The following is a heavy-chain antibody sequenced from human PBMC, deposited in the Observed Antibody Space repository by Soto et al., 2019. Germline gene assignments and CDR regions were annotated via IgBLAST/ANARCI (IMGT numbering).Heavy chain of an antibody. Sequence: GGSLRLSCAASGFTFSSYGMHWVRQAPGKGLEWVAVIWYDGSNKYYADSVKGRFTISRDNSKNTLYLQMNSLRAEDTAVYYCARMLVVVRNQYYYYYGMDVWGQGTTVTVSS. CDR1: GFTFSSYG. CDR2: IWYDGSNK. D-gene: IGHD3-22*01. CDR3: ARMLVVVRNQYYYYYGMDV. J-gene: IGHJ6*02. V-gene: IGHV3-33*01.